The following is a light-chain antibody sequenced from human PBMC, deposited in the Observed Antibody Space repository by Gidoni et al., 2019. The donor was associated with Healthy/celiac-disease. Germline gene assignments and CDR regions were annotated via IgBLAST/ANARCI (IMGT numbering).Light chain of an antibody. Sequence: EIQLTQSPSFLSASVGDRVIITCRASQGISSYLAWYQQKPGKAPKLLIYAASTLQSGVPSRFSGSGSGTAFTLTISSLQPEDFATYYCQQLNSYPRTFGQGTKLEIK. V-gene: IGKV1-9*01. CDR1: QGISSY. CDR2: AAS. CDR3: QQLNSYPRT. J-gene: IGKJ2*01.